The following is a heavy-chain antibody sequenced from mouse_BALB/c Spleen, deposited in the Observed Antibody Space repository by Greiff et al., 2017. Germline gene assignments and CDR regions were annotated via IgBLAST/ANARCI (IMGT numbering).Heavy chain of an antibody. V-gene: IGHV1-69*02. Sequence: VQLQQPGAELVKPGASVKLSCKASGYTFTSYWMHWVKQRPGQGLEWIGEIDPSDSYTNYNQKFKGKATLTVDKSSSTAYMQLSSLTSEDSAVYYCARGGGFSDYWGQGTTLTVSS. J-gene: IGHJ2*01. CDR2: IDPSDSYT. CDR1: GYTFTSYW. CDR3: ARGGGFSDY. D-gene: IGHD1-2*01.